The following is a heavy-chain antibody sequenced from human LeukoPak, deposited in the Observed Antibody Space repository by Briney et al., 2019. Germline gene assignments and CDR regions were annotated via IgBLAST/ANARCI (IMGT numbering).Heavy chain of an antibody. V-gene: IGHV4-59*01. Sequence: PSETLSLTCTVSGGSISSYYWSWIRQPPGKGLEWIGYIYYSGSTNYNPSLKSRVTKSVDTSKNQFSLKLSSVTAADTAVYYCARERGDTAAPDAFDFWGQGRLVTVAS. CDR2: IYYSGST. CDR3: ARERGDTAAPDAFDF. CDR1: GGSISSYY. J-gene: IGHJ3*01. D-gene: IGHD5-18*01.